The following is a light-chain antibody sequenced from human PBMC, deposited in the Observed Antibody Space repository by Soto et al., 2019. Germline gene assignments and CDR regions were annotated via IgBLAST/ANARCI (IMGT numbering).Light chain of an antibody. CDR2: WAS. V-gene: IGKV4-1*01. J-gene: IGKJ1*01. CDR1: QSLLYSSDNKNY. CDR3: QQYYSRPLS. Sequence: IVMTQSPDSLALSLGERATINCRSSQSLLYSSDNKNYLAWYQQKPGQPPRLLIYWASSRYSGVPDRFTGSGSGTDFTLTISSLQAEDVAVYYCQQYYSRPLSFGQGTKLEIK.